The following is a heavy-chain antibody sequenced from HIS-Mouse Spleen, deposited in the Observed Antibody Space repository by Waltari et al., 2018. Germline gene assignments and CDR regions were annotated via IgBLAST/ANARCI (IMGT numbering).Heavy chain of an antibody. CDR1: GGSISSISYY. V-gene: IGHV4-39*07. CDR2: IYYSGST. D-gene: IGHD6-13*01. CDR3: AREIPYSSSWYDWYFDL. Sequence: QLQLQESGPGLVKPSETLSLTCTVSGGSISSISYYWGWIRQTPGKGLEWIGSIYYSGSTYYNPSLKSRVTISVDTSKNQFSLKLSSVTAADTAVYYCAREIPYSSSWYDWYFDLWGRGTLVTVSS. J-gene: IGHJ2*01.